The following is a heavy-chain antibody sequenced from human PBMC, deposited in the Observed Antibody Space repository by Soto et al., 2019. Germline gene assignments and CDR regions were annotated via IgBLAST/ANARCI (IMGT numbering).Heavy chain of an antibody. CDR2: SGTSNCN. CDR1: GGSVSGNI. Sequence: PSETLSLTCSVSGGSVSGNIWGWIRQSPGQGLEWIGYSGTSNCNNCNPSLQSRVTISIDTSRNQLSLSLSSVSAADTAVYYCAGARVGSSSYGMDVWGQGTTVTVSS. D-gene: IGHD6-13*01. J-gene: IGHJ6*02. CDR3: AGARVGSSSYGMDV. V-gene: IGHV4-59*02.